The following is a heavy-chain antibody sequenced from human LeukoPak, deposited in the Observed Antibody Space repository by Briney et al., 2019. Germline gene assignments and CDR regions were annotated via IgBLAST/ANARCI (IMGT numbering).Heavy chain of an antibody. V-gene: IGHV3-7*04. D-gene: IGHD3-9*01. CDR2: IERDGSEQ. Sequence: GGSLRLSCAASGFTFSSYWMTWVRQAPGKGLEWLANIERDGSEQYYVDSVKGRFTISRDNAKNSLYLQMSNLRAEDTAVYYCARTPNYDISMGRIFHFDYWGQGTLVTV. J-gene: IGHJ4*02. CDR1: GFTFSSYW. CDR3: ARTPNYDISMGRIFHFDY.